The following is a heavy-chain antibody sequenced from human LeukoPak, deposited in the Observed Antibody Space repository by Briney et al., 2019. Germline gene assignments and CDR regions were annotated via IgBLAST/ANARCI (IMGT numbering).Heavy chain of an antibody. V-gene: IGHV3-73*01. CDR3: TSSVGDILTGDIIDY. Sequence: PGGSLRLSCAASGFTFSGSAMHWVRQASGKGLEWVGRIRSKANSYATAYAASVKGRFTISRDDSKNTAYLQMNSLKTEDTAVYYCTSSVGDILTGDIIDYWGQGTLVTVSS. D-gene: IGHD3-9*01. CDR1: GFTFSGSA. J-gene: IGHJ4*02. CDR2: IRSKANSYAT.